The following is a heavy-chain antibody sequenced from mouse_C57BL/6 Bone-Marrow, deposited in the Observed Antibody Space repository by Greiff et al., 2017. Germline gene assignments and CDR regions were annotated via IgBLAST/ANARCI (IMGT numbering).Heavy chain of an antibody. J-gene: IGHJ2*01. CDR3: ITTVVATDY. CDR1: GFTFSSYG. D-gene: IGHD1-1*01. V-gene: IGHV5-6*01. Sequence: EVQLVESGGDLVKPGGSLKLSCAASGFTFSSYGMSWVRQTPDKRLEWVATISSGGSYTYYPDSVKGRFTISRDNAKNTLYLQMSSLKSEDTAMYYCITTVVATDYWGQGTTLTVSS. CDR2: ISSGGSYT.